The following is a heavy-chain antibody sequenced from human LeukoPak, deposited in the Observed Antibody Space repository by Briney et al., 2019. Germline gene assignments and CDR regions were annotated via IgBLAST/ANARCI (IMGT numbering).Heavy chain of an antibody. J-gene: IGHJ5*02. D-gene: IGHD1-14*01. Sequence: SETLSPTCTVSGGSISSYYWSWIRQPPGKGLEWIGYIYYSGSTNYNPSLKSRVTISVDTSKNQFSLKLSSVTAADTAVYYCARRGNWFDPWGQGTLVTVSS. V-gene: IGHV4-59*01. CDR2: IYYSGST. CDR1: GGSISSYY. CDR3: ARRGNWFDP.